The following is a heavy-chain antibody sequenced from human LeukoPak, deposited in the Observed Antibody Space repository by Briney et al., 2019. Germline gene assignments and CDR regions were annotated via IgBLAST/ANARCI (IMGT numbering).Heavy chain of an antibody. V-gene: IGHV3-23*01. CDR3: AKGRYSGSYYNWFDP. CDR1: GFTFSSYA. Sequence: PGGSLRLSCAASGFTFSSYAMSWVRQAPGKGLEWVSAISSSGGSTYYADSVKGRFTISRDTSKNTLYLQMNSLRAEDTTVYYCAKGRYSGSYYNWFDPWGQGTLVTVSS. CDR2: ISSSGGST. J-gene: IGHJ5*02. D-gene: IGHD1-26*01.